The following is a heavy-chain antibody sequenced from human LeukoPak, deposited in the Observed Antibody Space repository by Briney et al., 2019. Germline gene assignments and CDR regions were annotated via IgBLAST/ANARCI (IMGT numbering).Heavy chain of an antibody. J-gene: IGHJ4*02. D-gene: IGHD5-24*01. V-gene: IGHV3-23*01. CDR3: AKDKAVEMATMFDY. CDR1: RFTFSSYA. Sequence: SLRLSCAASRFTFSSYAISWVRQPPGKELEWVSAISGSGGSTYYADSVKGRFTISRDNSKHTLYLQMNSLRAEDTAVYYCAKDKAVEMATMFDYWGQGTLVTVSS. CDR2: ISGSGGST.